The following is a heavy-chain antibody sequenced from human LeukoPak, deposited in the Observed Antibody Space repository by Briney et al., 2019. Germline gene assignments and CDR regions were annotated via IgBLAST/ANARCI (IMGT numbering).Heavy chain of an antibody. CDR2: ISDDSAKI. D-gene: IGHD3-22*01. CDR3: AREYDSSWPS. Sequence: GGSLRLSCAASGFSFRTYAMSWVRQAPGKGLDWVSAISDDSAKIYYPASVKGRFTISRDNSKNILFLQLNSLRVEDTGVYYCAREYDSSWPSWGQGTLVTVSS. CDR1: GFSFRTYA. J-gene: IGHJ5*02. V-gene: IGHV3-23*01.